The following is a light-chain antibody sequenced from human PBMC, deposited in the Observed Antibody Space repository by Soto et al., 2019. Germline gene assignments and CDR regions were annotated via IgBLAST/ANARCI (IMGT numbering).Light chain of an antibody. Sequence: DIQMTQSPSSLSASVGDRVTITCRASQSISSYLNWYQQKPGKAPKLLIYAASSLQSGVPSRFSGSGSGTDFTLTISSLQPEDFATYYCQQSYRTRFSTFGPGTKVDIK. CDR1: QSISSY. J-gene: IGKJ3*01. V-gene: IGKV1-39*01. CDR2: AAS. CDR3: QQSYRTRFST.